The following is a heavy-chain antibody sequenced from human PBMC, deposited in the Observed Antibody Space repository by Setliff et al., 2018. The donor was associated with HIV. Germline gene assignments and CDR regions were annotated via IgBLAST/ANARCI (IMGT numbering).Heavy chain of an antibody. J-gene: IGHJ4*02. CDR3: ARSSDRFCSGGSCSPVIYY. V-gene: IGHV4-31*02. CDR1: GGSISSGGYY. D-gene: IGHD2-15*01. Sequence: PSETLSLTCTVSGGSISSGGYYWSWIRQHPGKGLEWIGYIYYTGSTYYNPSLKSRVTISVDTSKNQFSLNLSSVTAADTALYYCARSSDRFCSGGSCSPVIYYWGQGTLVTVSS. CDR2: IYYTGST.